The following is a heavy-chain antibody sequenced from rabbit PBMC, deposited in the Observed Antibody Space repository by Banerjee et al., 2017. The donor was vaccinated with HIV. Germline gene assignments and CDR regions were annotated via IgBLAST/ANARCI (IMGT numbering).Heavy chain of an antibody. CDR3: ARDGAGYAGYGYAHL. D-gene: IGHD6-1*01. V-gene: IGHV1S45*01. J-gene: IGHJ3*01. Sequence: QEQVVESGGDLVKPEGSLTLTCTASGFSFSNSYYMCWVRQAPGKGLEWIGCINTGSGNAYYASWVISRFTISSTSSSTVTLQMTSLTAADTATYFCARDGAGYAGYGYAHLWGQGTLVTVS. CDR1: GFSFSNSYY. CDR2: INTGSGNA.